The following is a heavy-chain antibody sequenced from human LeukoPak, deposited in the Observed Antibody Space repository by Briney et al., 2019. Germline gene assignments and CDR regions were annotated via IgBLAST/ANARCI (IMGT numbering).Heavy chain of an antibody. CDR2: FDPEDGET. CDR1: GYTLTELS. CDR3: AILGECSGGSCYSWFDP. Sequence: ASVKVSCKVSGYTLTELSMHWVRQAPGKGLEWMGGFDPEDGETIYAQKFQGRVAMTEDTSTDTAYMELSSLRSEDTAVYYCAILGECSGGSCYSWFDPWGQGTLVTVSS. D-gene: IGHD2-15*01. V-gene: IGHV1-24*01. J-gene: IGHJ5*02.